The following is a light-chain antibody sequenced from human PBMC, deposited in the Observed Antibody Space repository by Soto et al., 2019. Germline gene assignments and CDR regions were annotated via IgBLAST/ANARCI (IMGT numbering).Light chain of an antibody. J-gene: IGLJ2*01. CDR3: SSYTSTSTLE. V-gene: IGLV2-14*03. CDR2: DVS. Sequence: QSALTQPASVSGSPGQSIAISCPGTSSDVGAYNYVSWYQQYPGKAPKLIIYDVSIRPSGVSDRFSGSKSGNTASLTISGLQAEDEADYYCSSYTSTSTLEIGGGTKLTVL. CDR1: SSDVGAYNY.